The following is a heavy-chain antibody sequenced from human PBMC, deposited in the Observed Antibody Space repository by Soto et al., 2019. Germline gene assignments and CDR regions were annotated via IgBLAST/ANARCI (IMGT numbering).Heavy chain of an antibody. J-gene: IGHJ4*02. CDR1: GGSFSGYY. Sequence: SETLSLTCAVYGGSFSGYYWSWIRQPPGKGLEWIGEINHSGSTNYNPSLKSRVTISVDTSKNQFSLKLSSVTAADTAVYYCARGFRPDYGDSFDYWGQGTLVTVSS. D-gene: IGHD4-17*01. V-gene: IGHV4-34*01. CDR2: INHSGST. CDR3: ARGFRPDYGDSFDY.